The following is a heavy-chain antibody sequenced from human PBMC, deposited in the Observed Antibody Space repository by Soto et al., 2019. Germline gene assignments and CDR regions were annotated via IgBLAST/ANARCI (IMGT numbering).Heavy chain of an antibody. J-gene: IGHJ3*02. CDR3: ARDPDIVVVPALGAFDI. CDR1: GFTFDDYG. CDR2: INWNGGST. Sequence: EVQLVESGGSVVRPGGSLRLSCAASGFTFDDYGMSWVRQAPGKGLEWVSGINWNGGSTGYADSVKGRFTISRDNAKNSLYLQMNSLRAEDTALYYCARDPDIVVVPALGAFDIWGQGTMVTVSS. V-gene: IGHV3-20*04. D-gene: IGHD2-2*01.